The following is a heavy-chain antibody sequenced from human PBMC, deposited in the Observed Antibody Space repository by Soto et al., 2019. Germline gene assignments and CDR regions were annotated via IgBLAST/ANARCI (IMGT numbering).Heavy chain of an antibody. CDR1: GFTFSSYA. J-gene: IGHJ5*02. Sequence: SLRLSCAASGFTFSSYAMHWVRQAPGKGLEWVAVISYDGSNKYYADSVKGRFTTSRDNSKNTLYLQMNSLRAEDTAVYYCARDAETTYYDFWSGYYHNNWFDPWGQGTLVTVSS. CDR2: ISYDGSNK. CDR3: ARDAETTYYDFWSGYYHNNWFDP. V-gene: IGHV3-30-3*01. D-gene: IGHD3-3*01.